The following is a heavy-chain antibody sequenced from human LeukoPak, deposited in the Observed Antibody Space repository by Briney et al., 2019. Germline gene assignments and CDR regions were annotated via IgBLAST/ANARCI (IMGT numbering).Heavy chain of an antibody. J-gene: IGHJ4*02. Sequence: GSSVKVSCKASGGSFSGYAIIWVRQAPGQGLEWMGGISPFFGTANYAQKFQGRDALITDESTSTAYMELSSLRSVDTAVYYCARDQGDYYDSGGYVPFNYWGQGTLVTVSS. CDR1: GGSFSGYA. CDR3: ARDQGDYYDSGGYVPFNY. CDR2: ISPFFGTA. D-gene: IGHD3-22*01. V-gene: IGHV1-69*05.